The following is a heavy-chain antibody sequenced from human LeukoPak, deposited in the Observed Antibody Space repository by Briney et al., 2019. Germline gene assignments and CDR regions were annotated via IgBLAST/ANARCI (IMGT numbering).Heavy chain of an antibody. Sequence: PGGSLRLSCAASGFAFSSFAMDWVRQAPGKGLEWVSAISGSGDNTYYADSVKGRFTISRDNSTTTLFLQMNSLRAEDTAVYYCAKDLHDYGNYVGWFDSWGQGTLVTVSS. D-gene: IGHD4-11*01. J-gene: IGHJ5*01. V-gene: IGHV3-23*01. CDR1: GFAFSSFA. CDR3: AKDLHDYGNYVGWFDS. CDR2: ISGSGDNT.